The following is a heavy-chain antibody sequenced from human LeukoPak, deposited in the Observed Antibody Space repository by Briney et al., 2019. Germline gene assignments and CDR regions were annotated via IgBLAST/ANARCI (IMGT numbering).Heavy chain of an antibody. CDR3: ARDRAVVVAATDY. J-gene: IGHJ4*02. CDR1: GGTFSSYA. Sequence: SVKVSCKASGGTFSSYAISWVRQAPGQGLEWMGGIIPIFGTANYAQKFQGRVTITADESTSTAYMELSSLRSDDTAVYYCARDRAVVVAATDYWGQGTLVTVSS. CDR2: IIPIFGTA. V-gene: IGHV1-69*13. D-gene: IGHD2-15*01.